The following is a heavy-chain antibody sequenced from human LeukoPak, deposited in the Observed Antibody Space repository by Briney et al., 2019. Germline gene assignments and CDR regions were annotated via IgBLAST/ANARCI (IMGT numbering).Heavy chain of an antibody. CDR2: IIPIFGTA. CDR3: ARHRALGQIPRTPYYYYGMDV. CDR1: GGTFSSYA. D-gene: IGHD2-15*01. J-gene: IGHJ6*02. V-gene: IGHV1-69*13. Sequence: SVKVSCKASGGTFSSYAISWVRQAPGQGLEWMGGIIPIFGTANYAQKFQGRVTITADESTSTAYMELSSLRSEDTAVYYCARHRALGQIPRTPYYYYGMDVWGQGTTVTVSS.